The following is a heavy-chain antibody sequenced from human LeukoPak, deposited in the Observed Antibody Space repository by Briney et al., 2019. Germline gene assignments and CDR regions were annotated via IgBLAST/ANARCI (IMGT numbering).Heavy chain of an antibody. CDR3: ARELEITIFGVVTTSFDY. Sequence: ASVKVSCKASGYTFTSYYMHWVRQAPGQGLEWMGIINPSGGSTNYAQKLQGRVTMTTDTSTSTAYMELRSLRSDDTAVYYCARELEITIFGVVTTSFDYWGQGTLVTVSS. J-gene: IGHJ4*02. D-gene: IGHD3-3*01. CDR1: GYTFTSYY. CDR2: INPSGGST. V-gene: IGHV1-46*01.